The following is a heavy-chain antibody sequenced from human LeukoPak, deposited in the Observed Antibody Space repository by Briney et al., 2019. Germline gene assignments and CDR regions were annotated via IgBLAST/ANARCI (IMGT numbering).Heavy chain of an antibody. V-gene: IGHV3-33*01. CDR1: GFTFSSYG. CDR2: IWNDGNIK. D-gene: IGHD1-7*01. J-gene: IGHJ4*02. Sequence: PAGSLRLSCAASGFTFSSYGMHWVRQAPGGGLQWLAVIWNDGNIKFYTDSVKDRFTISRDNSKNTLYLQMNSLRGEDTAVYYCERDLDLLYFDYWGQGTLVTVSS. CDR3: ERDLDLLYFDY.